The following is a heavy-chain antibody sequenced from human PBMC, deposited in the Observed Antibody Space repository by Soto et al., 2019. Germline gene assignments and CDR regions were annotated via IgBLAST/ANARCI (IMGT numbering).Heavy chain of an antibody. Sequence: EVQLLESGGGLVQPGKSLRLSCAAFGFTFNTYAMSWVRQPPGKGLEWVSTINSAGSTFYEDSVKGRFTISRDNSKNTLYLQMNSLRAEDTAVYYCTKRGVYYYDYWGHGALVTVSS. CDR1: GFTFNTYA. V-gene: IGHV3-23*01. D-gene: IGHD3-3*01. CDR3: TKRGVYYYDY. J-gene: IGHJ4*01. CDR2: INSAGST.